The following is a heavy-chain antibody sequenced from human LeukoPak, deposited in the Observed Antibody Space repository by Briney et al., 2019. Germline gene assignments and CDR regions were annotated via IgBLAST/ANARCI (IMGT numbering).Heavy chain of an antibody. CDR3: AKDLRHGLTTVTTCDY. CDR1: GFTVSTNS. J-gene: IGHJ4*02. V-gene: IGHV3-53*01. Sequence: PGGSLRLSCTVSGFTVSTNSMSWVRQAPGKGLEWVSFIYSDNTHYSDSVKGRFTISRDNSKNTLYLQMNSLRAEDTAVYYCAKDLRHGLTTVTTCDYWGQGTLVTVSS. D-gene: IGHD4-17*01. CDR2: IYSDNT.